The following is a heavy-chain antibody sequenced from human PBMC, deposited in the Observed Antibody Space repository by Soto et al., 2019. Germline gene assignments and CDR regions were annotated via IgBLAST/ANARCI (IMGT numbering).Heavy chain of an antibody. CDR1: GFIFSRYS. J-gene: IGHJ2*01. Sequence: PGGSLRLSCAASGFIFSRYSMNWVRQAPGKGLEWVSSISSTGVYIYYSYSMKGRSTISRDNAKNSLYLQMNSLRADDTAVYYCARKGSRDRKHWYFDLWGRGTLVTVSS. CDR3: ARKGSRDRKHWYFDL. V-gene: IGHV3-21*01. CDR2: ISSTGVYI.